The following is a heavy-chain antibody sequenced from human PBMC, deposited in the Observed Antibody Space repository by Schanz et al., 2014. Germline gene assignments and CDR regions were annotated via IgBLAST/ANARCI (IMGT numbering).Heavy chain of an antibody. V-gene: IGHV3-74*01. CDR1: GFTFSSHW. J-gene: IGHJ4*02. Sequence: EVQLVQSGGGLVQPGGSLRLSCAASGFTFSSHWMHWVRQDPGKGLVWVARINSVGSNTDYADSVTGRFTISRDNAKNSLFLQMNSLRPEDTAVYYCARGRVLECWGQGTLVIVSS. CDR2: INSVGSNT. D-gene: IGHD1-1*01. CDR3: ARGRVLEC.